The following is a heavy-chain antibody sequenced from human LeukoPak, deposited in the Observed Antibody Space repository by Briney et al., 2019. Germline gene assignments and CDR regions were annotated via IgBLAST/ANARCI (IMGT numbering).Heavy chain of an antibody. CDR1: GYPFTGYY. CDR3: ARSRGLDWGYYDSSGPPDY. V-gene: IGHV1-2*02. D-gene: IGHD3-22*01. CDR2: INPKSGGK. J-gene: IGHJ4*02. Sequence: ASVKVSCKASGYPFTGYYIHWVRQAPGQGLEWMGWINPKSGGKDFAQKFQGRVTMTRDTSISTAYMEVSSLISDDTAVYYCARSRGLDWGYYDSSGPPDYWGQGTLVTVSS.